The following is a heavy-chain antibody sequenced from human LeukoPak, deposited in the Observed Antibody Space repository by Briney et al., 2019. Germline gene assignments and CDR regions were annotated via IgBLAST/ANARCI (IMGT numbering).Heavy chain of an antibody. V-gene: IGHV3-53*01. J-gene: IGHJ6*02. D-gene: IGHD1-1*01. CDR2: TYSDGST. Sequence: GGTLRLSCAASGFTVSRNYMSWVPRAPRQEREGCSLTYSDGSTSYTESVKGPFTISRENSKHTLSLQLNSLRAEDTAVYYCARDGGSSTKEPTGGYSYYGMDVWGQGTTVTVFS. CDR1: GFTVSRNY. CDR3: ARDGGSSTKEPTGGYSYYGMDV.